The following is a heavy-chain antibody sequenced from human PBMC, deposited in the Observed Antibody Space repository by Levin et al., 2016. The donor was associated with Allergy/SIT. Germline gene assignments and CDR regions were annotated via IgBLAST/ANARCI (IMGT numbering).Heavy chain of an antibody. V-gene: IGHV1-18*04. J-gene: IGHJ6*02. CDR1: GYTFTSYG. CDR3: ARDYTVTSVYYYYYGMDV. CDR2: ISAYNGNT. D-gene: IGHD4-17*01. Sequence: ASVKVSCKASGYTFTSYGISWVRQAPGQGLEWMGWISAYNGNTNYAQKLQGRVTMTTDTSTSTAYMELRSLRSDDTAVYYCARDYTVTSVYYYYYGMDVWGQRDLPVTVSS.